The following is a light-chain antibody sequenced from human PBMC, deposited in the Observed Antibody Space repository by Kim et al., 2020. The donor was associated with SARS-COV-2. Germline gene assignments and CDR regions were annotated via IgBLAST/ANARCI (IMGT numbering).Light chain of an antibody. CDR2: DAS. CDR1: QSVSSY. CDR3: QQYNNWPPLT. Sequence: EIVLTQSPATLSLSPGESATLSCRASQSVSSYLAWYQQKPGQAPRLLIYDASNRATGIPARFSGSGSGTDFTLTISSLDPEDFAVYYCQQYNNWPPLTFGGGTKVDIK. V-gene: IGKV3-11*01. J-gene: IGKJ4*01.